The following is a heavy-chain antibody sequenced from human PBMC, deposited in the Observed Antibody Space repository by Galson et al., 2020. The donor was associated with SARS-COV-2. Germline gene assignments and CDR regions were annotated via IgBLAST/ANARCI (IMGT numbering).Heavy chain of an antibody. J-gene: IGHJ6*02. V-gene: IGHV3-11*01. D-gene: IGHD6-19*01. CDR3: AREGVGQSGWLYYYYGMDV. Sequence: GESLKISCAASGFTFSDYYMSWIRQAPGKGLEWVSYISSSGSTIYYADSVKGRFTISRDNAKNSLYLQMNSLRAEDTAVYYCAREGVGQSGWLYYYYGMDVWGQGTTVTVSS. CDR2: ISSSGSTI. CDR1: GFTFSDYY.